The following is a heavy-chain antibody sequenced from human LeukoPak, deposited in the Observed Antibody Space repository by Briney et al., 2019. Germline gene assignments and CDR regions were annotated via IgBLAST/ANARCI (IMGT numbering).Heavy chain of an antibody. CDR3: ASLADAFDI. CDR1: GGTFSSYT. V-gene: IGHV1-69*02. Sequence: SVKVSCKASGGTFSSYTISWVRQAPGQGLEWMGRIIPILGIASYAQKFQGRVTMTRDTSTSTVYMELSSLRSEDTAVYYCASLADAFDIWGQGTMVTVSS. J-gene: IGHJ3*02. CDR2: IIPILGIA.